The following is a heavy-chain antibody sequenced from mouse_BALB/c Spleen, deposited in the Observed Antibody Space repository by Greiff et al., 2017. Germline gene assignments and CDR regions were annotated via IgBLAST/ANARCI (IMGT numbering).Heavy chain of an antibody. CDR3: ARDYDPHYYAMDY. D-gene: IGHD1-1*01. V-gene: IGHV2-6-7*01. CDR2: IWGDGST. Sequence: VKLMESGPGLVAPSQSLSITCTVSGFSLTGYGVNWVRQPPGKGLEWLGMIWGDGSTDYNSALKSRLSISKDNSKSQVFLKMNSLQTDDTARYYCARDYDPHYYAMDYWGQGTSVTVSS. J-gene: IGHJ4*01. CDR1: GFSLTGYG.